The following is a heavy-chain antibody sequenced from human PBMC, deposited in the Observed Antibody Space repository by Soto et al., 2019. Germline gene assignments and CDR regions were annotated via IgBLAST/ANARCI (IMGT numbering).Heavy chain of an antibody. CDR3: ARENSGYDGYYYYYMDV. CDR2: ISAYNGNT. Sequence: ASVKVSCKASGGTFSSYAISWVRQAPGQGLEWMGWISAYNGNTNYAQKLQGRVTMTTDTSTSTAYMELRSLRSDDTAVYYCARENSGYDGYYYYYMDVWGKGTTVTVSS. D-gene: IGHD5-12*01. V-gene: IGHV1-18*01. CDR1: GGTFSSYA. J-gene: IGHJ6*03.